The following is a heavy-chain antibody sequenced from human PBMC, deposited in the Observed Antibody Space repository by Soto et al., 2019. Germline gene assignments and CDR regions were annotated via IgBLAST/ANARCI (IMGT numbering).Heavy chain of an antibody. D-gene: IGHD6-19*01. CDR3: ARDLRVTGWYYFDY. J-gene: IGHJ4*01. CDR1: GGSINNYH. CDR2: IYYTGGP. Sequence: SETLSLTCTVSGGSINNYHWSWIRQPPGKGLEWIGYIYYTGGPNYNPSVKSRVTISVDTSKDQFSLQLRSVTAADTAVYYCARDLRVTGWYYFDYWGQGILVTVSS. V-gene: IGHV4-59*01.